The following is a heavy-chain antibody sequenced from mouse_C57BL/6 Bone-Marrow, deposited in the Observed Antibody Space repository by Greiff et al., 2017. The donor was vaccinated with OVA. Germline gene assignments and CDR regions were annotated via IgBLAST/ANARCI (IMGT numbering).Heavy chain of an antibody. V-gene: IGHV5-6*01. CDR2: ISSGGSYT. J-gene: IGHJ2*01. CDR1: GFTFSSYG. D-gene: IGHD1-3*01. CDR3: ARHITR. Sequence: EVQLVESGGDLVKPGGSLKLSCAASGFTFSSYGMSWVRQTPDKRLEWVATISSGGSYTYYPDSVKGRFTISRDNAKNTLYLQMSSLKSEDTAMYYCARHITRWSQGTTLTVSS.